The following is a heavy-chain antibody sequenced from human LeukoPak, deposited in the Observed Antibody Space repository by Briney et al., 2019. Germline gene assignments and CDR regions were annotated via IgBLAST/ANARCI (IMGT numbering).Heavy chain of an antibody. CDR2: IRGSGGGT. J-gene: IGHJ4*02. D-gene: IGHD1-26*01. V-gene: IGHV3-23*01. Sequence: GGSLRLSCSASGFTFSSYAMRWVRQAPEKGLEWVSTIRGSGGGTYYADYVKGRFTISRDDSKNTLYLQMNSLRAEDTAVYYCVKDLGRYRNNCFDYWGQGTLVTVSS. CDR1: GFTFSSYA. CDR3: VKDLGRYRNNCFDY.